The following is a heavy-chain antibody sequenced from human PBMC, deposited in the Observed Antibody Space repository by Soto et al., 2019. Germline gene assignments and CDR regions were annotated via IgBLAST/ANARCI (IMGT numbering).Heavy chain of an antibody. V-gene: IGHV1-18*01. Sequence: QVELMQSGGEVKRPGASVKVSCKSSRYTFTSHGISWVRQAPGQGLERMGWISTFNGKTDSAQQFQGRLTMTADTRTNTAYMELRSLRSDDTAVYYCARLLTEGATFREDEFDLWGQGTEVTVSS. J-gene: IGHJ3*01. D-gene: IGHD1-26*01. CDR1: RYTFTSHG. CDR2: ISTFNGKT. CDR3: ARLLTEGATFREDEFDL.